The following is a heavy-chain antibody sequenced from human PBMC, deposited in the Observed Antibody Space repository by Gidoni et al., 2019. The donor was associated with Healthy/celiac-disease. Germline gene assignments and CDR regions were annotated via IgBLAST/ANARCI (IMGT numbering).Heavy chain of an antibody. CDR3: AKDGYSSSWPQYFDY. V-gene: IGHV3-23*01. CDR1: GFTFSSYA. J-gene: IGHJ4*02. Sequence: EVQLLESGGGLVQPGGSLRLSCAASGFTFSSYAMSWVRQAPGKGLEWVSAISGSGGSTYYADSVKGRFTISRDNSKNTLYLQMNSLIAEDTAVYYCAKDGYSSSWPQYFDYWGQGTLVTVSS. D-gene: IGHD6-13*01. CDR2: ISGSGGST.